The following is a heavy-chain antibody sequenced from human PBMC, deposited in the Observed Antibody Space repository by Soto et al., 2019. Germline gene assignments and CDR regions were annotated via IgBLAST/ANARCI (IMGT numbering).Heavy chain of an antibody. CDR1: GFTFSTYW. V-gene: IGHV3-7*04. Sequence: EVQLVESGGGLVQPGGSLRLSCAASGFTFSTYWMTWVRQAPGKGLEWVANIKQDGRQKYYVDSVKGRFTISRDNAKNSLYLQMNSLRAEDTAVYYCAGGTGWIWDNWGQGTLVTVSS. D-gene: IGHD6-19*01. J-gene: IGHJ4*02. CDR2: IKQDGRQK. CDR3: AGGTGWIWDN.